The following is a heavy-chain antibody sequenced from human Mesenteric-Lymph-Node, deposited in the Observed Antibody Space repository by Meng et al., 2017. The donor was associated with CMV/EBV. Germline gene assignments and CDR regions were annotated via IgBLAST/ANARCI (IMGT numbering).Heavy chain of an antibody. CDR3: ASHIASAGSYWYFDL. CDR2: INHSGST. CDR1: GRSFITYY. J-gene: IGHJ2*01. V-gene: IGHV4-34*01. D-gene: IGHD6-13*01. Sequence: YGRSFITYYRSWLRQPPGKGLEWIGEINHSGSTNYNPSLKSRVTISVDTSKNQFSLKLNSVTAADTAVYYCASHIASAGSYWYFDLWTRGTLVTVSS.